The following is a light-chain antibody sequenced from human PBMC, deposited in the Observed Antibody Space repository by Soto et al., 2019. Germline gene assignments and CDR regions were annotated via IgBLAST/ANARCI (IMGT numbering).Light chain of an antibody. J-gene: IGKJ4*01. CDR1: QSVSSSY. V-gene: IGKV3D-20*02. CDR2: GAS. Sequence: EIVLTQSPGTLSLSPGERATLSCRASQSVSSSYLAWYQQKPGQAPRLLIYGASSRATGIPDRFSGSVSGTGFTLTISRLEPEDFAVYYCQQRSNWPPLTFGGGTKVEIK. CDR3: QQRSNWPPLT.